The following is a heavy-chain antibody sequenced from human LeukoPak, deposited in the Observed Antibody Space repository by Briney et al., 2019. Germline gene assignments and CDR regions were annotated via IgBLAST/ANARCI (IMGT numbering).Heavy chain of an antibody. J-gene: IGHJ6*02. CDR1: GGSISSSSYY. CDR2: IYYSGRT. D-gene: IGHD2-15*01. CDR3: VGYCSGGSCYNYYYYGMDV. V-gene: IGHV4-39*01. Sequence: SETLSLTCTVSGGSISSSSYYWGWIRQPPGKGLEWIGSIYYSGRTYYNPSLKSPVTISVDTSKNQFSLKLSSVTAADTAVYYCVGYCSGGSCYNYYYYGMDVWGQGTTVTVSS.